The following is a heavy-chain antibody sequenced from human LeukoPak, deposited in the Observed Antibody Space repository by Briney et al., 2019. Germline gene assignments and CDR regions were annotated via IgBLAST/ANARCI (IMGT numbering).Heavy chain of an antibody. CDR2: ISSSSSTI. CDR1: GFTFSSYS. V-gene: IGHV3-48*01. J-gene: IGHJ4*02. CDR3: AKSKTAFDY. D-gene: IGHD2-21*02. Sequence: GGSLRLSCAASGFTFSSYSMNWVRQAPGKGLEWVSYISSSSSTIYYADSVKGRFTISRDNAKNSLYLQMNSLRAEDTAVYYCAKSKTAFDYWGQGTLVTVSS.